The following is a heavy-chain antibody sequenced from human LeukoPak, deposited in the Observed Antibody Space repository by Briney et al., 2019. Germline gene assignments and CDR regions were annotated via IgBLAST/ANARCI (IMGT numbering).Heavy chain of an antibody. J-gene: IGHJ4*02. Sequence: GGSLRLSCAASRFTFSTYAMHWVRQAPGKGLEWAAVISYDGANKNHADSVKGRFTISRDNSKNTLYLQMNSLRAEDTAVYYCTRGPGYHDSSYLDYWGQGTLVSVSS. CDR3: TRGPGYHDSSYLDY. V-gene: IGHV3-30*04. D-gene: IGHD3-22*01. CDR1: RFTFSTYA. CDR2: ISYDGANK.